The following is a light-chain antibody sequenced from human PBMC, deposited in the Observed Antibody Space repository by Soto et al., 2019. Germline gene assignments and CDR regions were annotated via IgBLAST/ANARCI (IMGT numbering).Light chain of an antibody. CDR2: RAS. V-gene: IGKV1-5*03. Sequence: DIQMTQSPSTLSASVGDRITITCRASQSISSWLAWYQQKPGKAPKFLISRASTLESGVPSRFSGSGSGTEFTLTISSLQPDDFATYYCLHYSSYPLSFRGGTKVESK. J-gene: IGKJ4*01. CDR1: QSISSW. CDR3: LHYSSYPLS.